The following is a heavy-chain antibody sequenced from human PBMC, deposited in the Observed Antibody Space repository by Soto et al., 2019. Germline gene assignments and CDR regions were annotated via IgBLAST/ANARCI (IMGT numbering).Heavy chain of an antibody. Sequence: EVQLVESGGGLVKPGGSLRLSCAASGFTFSSYSMNWVRQAPGKGLEWVSSISSSSSYIYYADSVKGRFTISRDNAKNSLYLQMNSLRAEDTAVYYCAPLDTVTTSYWGQGTRVTVSS. J-gene: IGHJ4*02. D-gene: IGHD4-17*01. CDR1: GFTFSSYS. CDR3: APLDTVTTSY. V-gene: IGHV3-21*01. CDR2: ISSSSSYI.